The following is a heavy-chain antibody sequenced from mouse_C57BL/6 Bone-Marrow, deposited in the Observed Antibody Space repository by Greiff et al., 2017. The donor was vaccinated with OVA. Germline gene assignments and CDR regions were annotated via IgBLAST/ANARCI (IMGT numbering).Heavy chain of an antibody. CDR1: GYSITSCYY. CDR3: ARVGYSKWAFAY. CDR2: ISYDGSN. Sequence: EVKLMESGPGLVKPSQSLSLTCSVTGYSITSCYYWNWIRQLPGNQLEWMGYISYDGSNNYNPSLKNRISITRDTSKNQFFLKLNSVTTEDTATYYCARVGYSKWAFAYWGQGTLVTVSA. J-gene: IGHJ3*01. D-gene: IGHD1-2*01. V-gene: IGHV3-6*01.